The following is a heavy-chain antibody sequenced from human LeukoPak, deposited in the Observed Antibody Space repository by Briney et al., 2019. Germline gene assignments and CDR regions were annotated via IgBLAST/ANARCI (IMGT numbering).Heavy chain of an antibody. J-gene: IGHJ4*02. V-gene: IGHV3-7*01. CDR3: ARNSGNNPFDY. Sequence: GRSLRLSCAASGFTFSSYWLSWVRQAAGKGLEWVASIEQDGSQKYYVDSVRGRFTISRDNAKNSVYLQTNSLRVEDTAVYYCARNSGNNPFDYWGQGTLVTVSS. CDR1: GFTFSSYW. CDR2: IEQDGSQK. D-gene: IGHD1-26*01.